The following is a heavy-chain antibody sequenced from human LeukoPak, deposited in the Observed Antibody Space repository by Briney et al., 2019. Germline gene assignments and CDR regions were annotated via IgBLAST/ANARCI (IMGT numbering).Heavy chain of an antibody. CDR3: ARDPGGINWFDP. J-gene: IGHJ5*02. V-gene: IGHV1-3*01. CDR2: INAGNGNT. CDR1: GYTFTSYA. D-gene: IGHD1-14*01. Sequence: ASVKVSCKASGYTFTSYAMHWVRQAPGQRLEWMGWINAGNGNTKYSQKFQGRVTITRDTSASTAYMELSSLRSEDTAVYYCARDPGGINWFDPWGQGTLVTVSS.